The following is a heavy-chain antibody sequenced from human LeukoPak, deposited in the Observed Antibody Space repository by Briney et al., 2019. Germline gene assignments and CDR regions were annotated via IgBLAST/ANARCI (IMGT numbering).Heavy chain of an antibody. Sequence: ASVKVSCKASGYTFTSDYMNWVRQAPGQGLEWMGIINPSGGSTTYAQKFQGRVTMTRDTSTSTVYMELSSLISEDTAVYFFSRGGVLRFLEHLDYWGQGTLVTVSS. D-gene: IGHD3-3*01. CDR3: SRGGVLRFLEHLDY. J-gene: IGHJ4*02. CDR1: GYTFTSDY. CDR2: INPSGGST. V-gene: IGHV1-46*01.